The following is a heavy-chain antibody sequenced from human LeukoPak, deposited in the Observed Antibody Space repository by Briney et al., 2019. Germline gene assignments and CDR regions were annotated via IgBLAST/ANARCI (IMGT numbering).Heavy chain of an antibody. Sequence: ASVKVSSKASGYTFTIYDISWVRQAPGQGLERVGWISAYNGNTNYAQKLQGRVTMTTDTSTSTAYMELRSLRSDDTAVYYCARGTYYYDSSGYRIFDYWGQGTLVTVSS. V-gene: IGHV1-18*01. CDR3: ARGTYYYDSSGYRIFDY. J-gene: IGHJ4*02. CDR1: GYTFTIYD. D-gene: IGHD3-22*01. CDR2: ISAYNGNT.